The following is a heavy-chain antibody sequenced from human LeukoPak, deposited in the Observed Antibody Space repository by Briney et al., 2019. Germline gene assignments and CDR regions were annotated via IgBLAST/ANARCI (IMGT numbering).Heavy chain of an antibody. CDR1: GFTFSSYA. CDR2: ISGSGGST. D-gene: IGHD4-17*01. J-gene: IGHJ3*02. CDR3: AKVADYGDYVVYDAFDI. V-gene: IGHV3-23*01. Sequence: PGGSLRLSCAASGFTFSSYAMSWVRQAPGKGLEWVSAISGSGGSTYYADSVKGRFTISRDNSKSTLYLQMNSLRAEDTAVYYCAKVADYGDYVVYDAFDIWGQGTMVTISS.